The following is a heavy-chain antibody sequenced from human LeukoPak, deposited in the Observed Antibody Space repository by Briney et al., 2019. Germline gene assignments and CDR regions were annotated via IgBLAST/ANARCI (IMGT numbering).Heavy chain of an antibody. CDR3: ARVGYCSSTSCYEYYYYGMDV. D-gene: IGHD2-2*01. J-gene: IGHJ6*02. Sequence: GASVKVSCKASGYTFTSYGISWVRQAPGQGLEWMGWIRAYNGNTNYAQKLQGRVTMTTDTSTSTAYMELRSLRSDDTAVYYCARVGYCSSTSCYEYYYYGMDVWGQGTTVTVSS. V-gene: IGHV1-18*01. CDR1: GYTFTSYG. CDR2: IRAYNGNT.